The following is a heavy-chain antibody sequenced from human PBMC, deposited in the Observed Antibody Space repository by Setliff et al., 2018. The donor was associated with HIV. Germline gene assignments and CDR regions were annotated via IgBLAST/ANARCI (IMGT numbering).Heavy chain of an antibody. V-gene: IGHV4-39*01. CDR3: ASSVAGSGPNWFDP. CDR2: IYYTGNT. D-gene: IGHD6-19*01. CDR1: GGSINSNNYY. J-gene: IGHJ5*02. Sequence: PSETLSLTCTVSGGSINSNNYYWGWIRQPPGKGLEWIGAIYYTGNTSYNQSLKSRVTISLDTSKNQFSLKLSSVTAADTAVYYCASSVAGSGPNWFDPWGQGTLVTVSS.